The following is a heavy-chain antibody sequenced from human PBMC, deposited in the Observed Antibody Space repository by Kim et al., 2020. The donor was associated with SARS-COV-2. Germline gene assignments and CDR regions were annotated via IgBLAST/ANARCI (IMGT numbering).Heavy chain of an antibody. CDR3: AKALLRGVNYYYYGMDV. CDR2: ISYDGSNE. J-gene: IGHJ6*02. CDR1: GFTFSTYG. Sequence: GGSLRLSCAASGFTFSTYGMYWVRQAPGKGLEWVALISYDGSNEYYADSVKGRFTISRDNSKNTLYLQMNSLRAEDTALFYCAKALLRGVNYYYYGMDVWGQGTTVTVS. V-gene: IGHV3-30*18. D-gene: IGHD3-10*01.